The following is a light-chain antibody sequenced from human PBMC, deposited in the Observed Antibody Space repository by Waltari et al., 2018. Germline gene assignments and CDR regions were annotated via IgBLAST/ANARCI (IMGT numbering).Light chain of an antibody. J-gene: IGKJ2*01. CDR3: MQILQPART. Sequence: DILMTQSPLSLPVTPGEPASLSCRSRQSLLHSNGYNYLDWYLQKPGQSPQVLIYLGSNRASGVPDRFSGSGSGTDFTLNISRVEAEDVGVYYCMQILQPARTFGQGTRLEIK. CDR1: QSLLHSNGYNY. CDR2: LGS. V-gene: IGKV2-28*01.